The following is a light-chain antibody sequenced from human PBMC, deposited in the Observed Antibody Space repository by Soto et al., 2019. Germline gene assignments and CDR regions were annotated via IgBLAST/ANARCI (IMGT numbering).Light chain of an antibody. CDR2: AAS. Sequence: DIQMTQSPSSLSASLGDRVTITCRANQDISSYLVWYQHKLGQAPKLLIHAASTLASGVPSRFSGSESGTDFTLTISGLEHDDSATYYCQPSYRTPWTFGQGTKGEIK. CDR3: QPSYRTPWT. V-gene: IGKV1-39*01. J-gene: IGKJ1*01. CDR1: QDISSY.